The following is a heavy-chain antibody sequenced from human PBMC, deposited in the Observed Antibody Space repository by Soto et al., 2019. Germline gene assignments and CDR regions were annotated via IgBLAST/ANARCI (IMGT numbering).Heavy chain of an antibody. Sequence: PSETLSRTWTVSGGAVSSGTYYWIWIRQPPGKGLEWIGHIYFTGITNYNPSLKSRVTMSLDTSRNQFSLKLSSVTAADTAVYYCTRGPPRVQWFDPWGLGTLVTVSS. CDR1: GGAVSSGTYY. J-gene: IGHJ5*02. CDR2: IYFTGIT. CDR3: TRGPPRVQWFDP. V-gene: IGHV4-61*01.